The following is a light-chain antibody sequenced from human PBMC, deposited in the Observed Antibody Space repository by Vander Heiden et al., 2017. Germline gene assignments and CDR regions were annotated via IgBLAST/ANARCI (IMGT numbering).Light chain of an antibody. V-gene: IGLV3-21*02. CDR1: NIGTKA. J-gene: IGLJ2*01. CDR3: QVWDSSSADVV. CDR2: DDT. Sequence: PPLSVSVAPGQTARIAGGGQNIGTKAVHWYQQRPGQAPVLVVYDDTDRPSGIPERFSGSNSGNTATLTISGVEGGDEADYFCQVWDSSSADVVFGGGTKLTVL.